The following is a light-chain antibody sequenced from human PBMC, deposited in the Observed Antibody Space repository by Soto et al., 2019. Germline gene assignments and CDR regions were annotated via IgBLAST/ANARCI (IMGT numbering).Light chain of an antibody. Sequence: DIVITHSPASLAVSLVDRATMNCKRSRRVLDKSNNKNHLAWYQQKPGQPPQLIIYWASTRDSGVPDRFIGSGSGTDFTLTISRLQPDDFAAYYCQHRNNYSAAFGQGTKVDIK. J-gene: IGKJ1*01. CDR1: RRVLDKSNNKNH. V-gene: IGKV4-1*01. CDR3: QHRNNYSAA. CDR2: WAS.